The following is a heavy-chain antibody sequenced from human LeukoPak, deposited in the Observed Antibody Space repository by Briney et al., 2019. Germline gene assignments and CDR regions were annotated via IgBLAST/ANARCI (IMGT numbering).Heavy chain of an antibody. Sequence: GGSLRLSCAASGFTFSSYAMSWVRQAPGKGLEWVSSISGSSSNTYYADSVKGRFTISRDNSKNTLYLQMNSLRAEDTAVYYCAREMVGEGTTRTSRRYRYSMHVGAQGTTVPVSS. J-gene: IGHJ6*02. V-gene: IGHV3-23*01. CDR2: ISGSSSNT. CDR3: AREMVGEGTTRTSRRYRYSMHV. D-gene: IGHD1-1*01. CDR1: GFTFSSYA.